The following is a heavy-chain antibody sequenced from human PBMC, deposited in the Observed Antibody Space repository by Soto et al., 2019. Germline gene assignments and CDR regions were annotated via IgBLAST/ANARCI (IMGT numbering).Heavy chain of an antibody. D-gene: IGHD2-2*01. CDR2: IYYSGST. CDR3: ARDSIVVVPAEGVPQSYYGMDV. V-gene: IGHV4-30-4*01. J-gene: IGHJ6*01. CDR1: GGSISSGDYY. Sequence: QVQLQESGPGLVKPSQTLSLTCTVSGGSISSGDYYWSWIRQPPGKGLEWIGYIYYSGSTYYNPSLKSRVTIPVDTTKNLSSLKLSSMTAADTAVYYRARDSIVVVPAEGVPQSYYGMDVW.